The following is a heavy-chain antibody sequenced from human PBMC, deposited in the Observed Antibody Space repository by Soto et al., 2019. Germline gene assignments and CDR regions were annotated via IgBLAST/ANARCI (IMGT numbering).Heavy chain of an antibody. J-gene: IGHJ3*02. D-gene: IGHD3-22*01. CDR3: ARDGYYDSSGYYEGSAFDI. CDR1: AGSISSGDYY. CDR2: LYYSGST. V-gene: IGHV4-30-4*01. Sequence: SETLSLTFTVSAGSISSGDYYWSWIRQHPGIGLEWIGYLYYSGSTYYNPSLKSRVTISVDTSKDQFSLNLSSVTAADTAVYYCARDGYYDSSGYYEGSAFDIWGQGTMVTVSS.